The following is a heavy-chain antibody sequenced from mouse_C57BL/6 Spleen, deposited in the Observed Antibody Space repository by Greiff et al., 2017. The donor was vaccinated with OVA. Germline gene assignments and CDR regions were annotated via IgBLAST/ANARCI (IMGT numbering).Heavy chain of an antibody. CDR1: GYSFTDYN. D-gene: IGHD2-4*01. V-gene: IGHV1-39*01. CDR2: INPNYGTT. Sequence: QLQESGPELVKPGASVKISCKASGYSFTDYNMNWVKQSNGKSLEWIGVINPNYGTTSYNQKFKGKATLTVDQSSSTAYMQLNSLTSEDSAVYYCAREGIYYDYEGFAYWGQGTLVTVSA. CDR3: AREGIYYDYEGFAY. J-gene: IGHJ3*01.